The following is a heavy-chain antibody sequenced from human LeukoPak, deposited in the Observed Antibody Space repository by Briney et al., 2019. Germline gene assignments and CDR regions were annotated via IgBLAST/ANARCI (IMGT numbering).Heavy chain of an antibody. CDR3: AKSVGSGSYYNNDC. Sequence: GGPLRLSCAASGFTFSSYAMTWVRQAPGQGLEWVSGITSGGGTYYADSVKGRFTISRDNSKNTLYVQMNSLRAEDTAVYYCAKSVGSGSYYNNDCWGQGTLVTVSS. CDR2: ITSGGGT. J-gene: IGHJ4*02. CDR1: GFTFSSYA. V-gene: IGHV3-23*01. D-gene: IGHD3-10*01.